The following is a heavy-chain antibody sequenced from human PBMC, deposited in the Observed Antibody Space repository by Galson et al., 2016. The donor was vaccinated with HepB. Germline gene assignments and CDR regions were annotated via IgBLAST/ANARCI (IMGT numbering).Heavy chain of an antibody. V-gene: IGHV4-34*01. CDR2: INHSRST. Sequence: SETLSLTCAVYGGSFSGYYWSWIRQPPGKGLEWIGEINHSRSTNYKSSLKSRVTISVDTSKNQFSLNLSSVTAADTAVYYCARDDVETLGFRGLANWFDPWGQGTLVTVSS. CDR3: ARDDVETLGFRGLANWFDP. D-gene: IGHD3/OR15-3a*01. CDR1: GGSFSGYY. J-gene: IGHJ5*02.